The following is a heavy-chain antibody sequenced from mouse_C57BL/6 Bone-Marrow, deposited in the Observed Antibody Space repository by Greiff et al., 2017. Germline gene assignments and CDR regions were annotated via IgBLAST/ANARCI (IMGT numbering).Heavy chain of an antibody. CDR1: GYAFTNYL. CDR2: INPGSGGT. CDR3: ARGRGCYFDY. J-gene: IGHJ2*01. V-gene: IGHV1-54*01. Sequence: QVQLKESGAELVRPGTSVKVSCKASGYAFTNYLIEWVKQRPGQGLEWIGVINPGSGGTNYNEKFKGKATLTADKSSSTAYMQLSSLTSEDSAVYFCARGRGCYFDYWGQGTTLTVSS.